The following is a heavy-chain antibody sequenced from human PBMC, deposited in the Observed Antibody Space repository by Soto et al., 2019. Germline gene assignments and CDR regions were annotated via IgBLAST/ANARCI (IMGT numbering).Heavy chain of an antibody. D-gene: IGHD3-10*01. CDR2: ISAYNGNT. V-gene: IGHV1-18*01. CDR3: ARDSNVLLWFGELLGDY. Sequence: QVQLVQSGAEVKKPGASVKVSCKASGYTFTSYGISWVRQAPGQGLEWMGWISAYNGNTNYAQKLQGRVTMTTDTSTSTAYRELRSLRSDDTAVYYCARDSNVLLWFGELLGDYWGQGTLVTVSS. J-gene: IGHJ4*02. CDR1: GYTFTSYG.